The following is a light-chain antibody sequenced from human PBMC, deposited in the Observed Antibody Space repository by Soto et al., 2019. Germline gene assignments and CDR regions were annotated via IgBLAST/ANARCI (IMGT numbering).Light chain of an antibody. V-gene: IGKV1-39*01. CDR3: QQSYSTPYT. CDR2: AAS. Sequence: DIQMTQSPSSLSASVGDRVTITCRASQSIGSSLNWYQQKPGKAPKFLIYAASSLESGVPSRFSGSGSGTDFTLTISSLQPEDFATYYCQQSYSTPYTFGQGTKLEIK. CDR1: QSIGSS. J-gene: IGKJ2*01.